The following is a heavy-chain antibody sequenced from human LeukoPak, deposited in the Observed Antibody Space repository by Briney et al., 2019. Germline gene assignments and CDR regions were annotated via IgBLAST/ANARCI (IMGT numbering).Heavy chain of an antibody. Sequence: ASVKVSCKVSGYTLTELSMHWVRQAPGQGLEWMGWISAYIGNTNYAQKLQGRVTMTTDTSTSTAYMELRSLRSDDTAVYYCAREGRLLWFGELLLSGRYFDYWGQGTLVTVSS. D-gene: IGHD3-10*01. CDR2: ISAYIGNT. J-gene: IGHJ4*02. V-gene: IGHV1-18*01. CDR1: GYTLTELS. CDR3: AREGRLLWFGELLLSGRYFDY.